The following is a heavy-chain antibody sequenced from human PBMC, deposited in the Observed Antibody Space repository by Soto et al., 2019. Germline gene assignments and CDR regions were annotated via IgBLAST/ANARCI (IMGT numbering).Heavy chain of an antibody. V-gene: IGHV3-23*01. J-gene: IGHJ4*01. CDR3: ARDGGSGAYDY. D-gene: IGHD3-16*01. CDR2: ISGSGGST. CDR1: GFTFSGYA. Sequence: GGSLRLSFAASGFTFSGYAMSWVRQAPGKGLEWVSAISGSGGSTYYADSVKGRFTISRDNSKNSLYLQMNSLRAEDTAVYYCARDGGSGAYDYWGHGTLVTVSS.